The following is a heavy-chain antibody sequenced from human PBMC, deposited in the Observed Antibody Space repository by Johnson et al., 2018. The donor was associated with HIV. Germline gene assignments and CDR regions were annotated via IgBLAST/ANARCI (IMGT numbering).Heavy chain of an antibody. CDR2: ISYDGSNK. V-gene: IGHV3-30*04. Sequence: QVQLVESGGGVVQPGRSLRLSCAASGFSFSDFAIHWVRQAPGKGLEWVAVISYDGSNKYYADSVKGRFTISRDNAKNSLYLQMNSLRAEDTAVYYCARDPAQGWVGAPRDAFDIWGQGTMVTVSS. CDR3: ARDPAQGWVGAPRDAFDI. J-gene: IGHJ3*02. CDR1: GFSFSDFA. D-gene: IGHD1-26*01.